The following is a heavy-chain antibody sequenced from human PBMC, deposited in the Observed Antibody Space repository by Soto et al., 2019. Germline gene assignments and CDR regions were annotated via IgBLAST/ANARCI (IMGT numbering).Heavy chain of an antibody. CDR3: ARGGLEPLHVYYYGMDV. CDR2: IWYDGSNK. Sequence: PGGSLRLSCAASGFTFSSYGMHWVRQAPGKGLEWVAVIWYDGSNKYYADSVKGRFTISRDNSKNTLYLQMNSLRAEDTAVYYCARGGLEPLHVYYYGMDVWGQGTTVTVSS. CDR1: GFTFSSYG. J-gene: IGHJ6*02. D-gene: IGHD1-1*01. V-gene: IGHV3-33*01.